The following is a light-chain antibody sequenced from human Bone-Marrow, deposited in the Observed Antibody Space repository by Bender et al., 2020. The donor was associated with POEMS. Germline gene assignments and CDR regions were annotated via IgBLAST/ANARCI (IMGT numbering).Light chain of an antibody. J-gene: IGLJ3*02. CDR3: QAWDGNTVV. Sequence: SYELTQPPSVSVSPGQTASITCSGDKLGEKYACWYQQKPGQSPVVVIYQDDKRPSGIPERFSGSNSGNTATLTISGTQALDEADYYCQAWDGNTVVFGGGTKLTVL. V-gene: IGLV3-1*01. CDR1: KLGEKY. CDR2: QDD.